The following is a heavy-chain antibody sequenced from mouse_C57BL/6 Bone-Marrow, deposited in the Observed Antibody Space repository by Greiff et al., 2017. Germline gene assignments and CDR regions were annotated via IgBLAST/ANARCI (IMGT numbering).Heavy chain of an antibody. CDR2: ISNKANKHAT. D-gene: IGHD2-13*01. Sequence: EVQLQESGGGLVQPGGSLKLSCAASGFTFSDAWMDWVRQSPEKGLEWVALISNKANKHATYYAESVQGRFTISRDDSQLSVYLQMNSLSPEDTGIKYGTGLERVRFAYWGQGTLVTVSS. J-gene: IGHJ3*01. CDR3: TGLERVRFAY. V-gene: IGHV6-6*01. CDR1: GFTFSDAW.